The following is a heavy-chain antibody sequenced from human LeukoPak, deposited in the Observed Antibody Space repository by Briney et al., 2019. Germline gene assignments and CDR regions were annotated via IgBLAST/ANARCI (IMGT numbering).Heavy chain of an antibody. V-gene: IGHV3-53*01. CDR3: ASHTVTPEGY. CDR2: IYSGGST. CDR1: GFTVSSNY. J-gene: IGHJ4*02. Sequence: RPGGSLRLSCAASGFTVSSNYMSWVRQAPGKGLEWVSVIYSGGSTYYADSVKGRFTISRDNSKNTLYLQMNSLRAEDTAVYYCASHTVTPEGYWGQGTLVTVSS. D-gene: IGHD4-17*01.